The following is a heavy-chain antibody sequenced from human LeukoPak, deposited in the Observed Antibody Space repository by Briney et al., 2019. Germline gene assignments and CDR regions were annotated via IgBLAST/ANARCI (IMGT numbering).Heavy chain of an antibody. D-gene: IGHD3-9*01. Sequence: PGGSLGLSCAAPGFTLNGYWMHWVRQAPGKGLVWVSRINSDGSTTSYADSVKGRFTISRDNSKNTLYLQMSSVRAEDTAVYYCARLHYDVLTGPFDYWGQGTLVTVSS. V-gene: IGHV3-74*01. CDR1: GFTLNGYW. CDR2: INSDGSTT. J-gene: IGHJ4*02. CDR3: ARLHYDVLTGPFDY.